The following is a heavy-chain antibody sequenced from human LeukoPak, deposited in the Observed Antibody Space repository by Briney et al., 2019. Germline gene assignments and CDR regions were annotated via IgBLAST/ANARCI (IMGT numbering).Heavy chain of an antibody. CDR1: GGTFSSYA. J-gene: IGHJ6*02. CDR2: IIPILGIA. CDR3: ATGGYDYYYYYGMDV. Sequence: GASVKVSCKASGGTFSSYAISWVRQAPGQGLEWMGRIIPILGIANYAQKFQGRVTITADKSTSTAYMELSSLRSEDTAVYYCATGGYDYYYYYGMDVWGQGTTVTVSS. V-gene: IGHV1-69*04. D-gene: IGHD5-12*01.